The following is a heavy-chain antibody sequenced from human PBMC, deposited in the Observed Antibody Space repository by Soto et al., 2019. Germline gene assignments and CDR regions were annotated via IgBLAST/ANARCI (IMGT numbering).Heavy chain of an antibody. Sequence: EVQLVESGGGLVQPGGSLRLSCAASGFTFSSAEMNWVRQAPGMGLEWVSYISSGGGTTYYADSVKGRFTISRDNAKNSLSLRMNSLRAEDSAIYFCAKAIRAAPFAVVTAYDYWGKGTLVSVSS. D-gene: IGHD2-21*02. J-gene: IGHJ4*02. CDR3: AKAIRAAPFAVVTAYDY. V-gene: IGHV3-48*03. CDR2: ISSGGGTT. CDR1: GFTFSSAE.